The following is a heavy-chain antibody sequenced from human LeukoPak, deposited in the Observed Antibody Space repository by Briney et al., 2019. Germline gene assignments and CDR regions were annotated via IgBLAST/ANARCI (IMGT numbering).Heavy chain of an antibody. CDR2: ISYDGSNK. CDR1: GFTFSSYA. Sequence: GGSLRLSCAASGFTFSSYAMHWVRQAPGKGLEWVAVISYDGSNKYYADSVKGRFTISRDNSKNTLYLQMNSLRAEDTAVYYCARDLFPLYSSRWYGPGGYWGQGTLVTVSS. D-gene: IGHD6-13*01. J-gene: IGHJ4*02. CDR3: ARDLFPLYSSRWYGPGGY. V-gene: IGHV3-30*04.